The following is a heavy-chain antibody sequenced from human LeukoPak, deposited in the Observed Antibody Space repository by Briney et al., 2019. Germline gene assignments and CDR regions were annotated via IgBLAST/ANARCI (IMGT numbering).Heavy chain of an antibody. Sequence: GGSLRLSCTTSGFPFGSYGVHWVRQAPGMGLEWVAVAYGDGNSKYYADSVKGRFTISKGNSKNTLYLEMSSLRAEDTAVYYCATGGGYYYSHWGQGTLVTVSS. J-gene: IGHJ4*02. CDR1: GFPFGSYG. V-gene: IGHV3-33*01. D-gene: IGHD1-26*01. CDR2: AYGDGNSK. CDR3: ATGGGYYYSH.